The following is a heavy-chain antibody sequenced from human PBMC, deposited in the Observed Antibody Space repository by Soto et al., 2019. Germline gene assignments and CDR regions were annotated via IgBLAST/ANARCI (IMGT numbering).Heavy chain of an antibody. D-gene: IGHD3-22*01. Sequence: GGSLRLSCAASGFTFSSYAMSWVRQAPGKXLEWVSAISGSGGSTYYADSVKGRFTISRDNSKNTLYLQMNSLRAEDTAVYYCAKLASIYDSSGSPSWTFDYWGQGTLVTVSS. CDR2: ISGSGGST. J-gene: IGHJ4*02. CDR1: GFTFSSYA. V-gene: IGHV3-23*01. CDR3: AKLASIYDSSGSPSWTFDY.